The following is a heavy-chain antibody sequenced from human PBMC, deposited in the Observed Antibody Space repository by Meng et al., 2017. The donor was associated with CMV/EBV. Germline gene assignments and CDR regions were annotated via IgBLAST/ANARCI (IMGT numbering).Heavy chain of an antibody. J-gene: IGHJ6*02. V-gene: IGHV1-69*13. CDR3: ARGNDFWSGPGQYYYSGLDV. CDR2: LIPIFRTA. Sequence: SVKVSCKGSGYTFTGYYMHWVRQAPGQGLEWVGGLIPIFRTANYAQKLQGRVTITSDESTSTAYMELSSLRSEDTAVYYCARGNDFWSGPGQYYYSGLDVWGQGTTVTVSS. D-gene: IGHD3-3*01. CDR1: GYTFTGYY.